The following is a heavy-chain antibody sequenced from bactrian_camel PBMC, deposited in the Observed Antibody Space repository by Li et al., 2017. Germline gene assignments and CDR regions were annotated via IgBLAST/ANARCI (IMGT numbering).Heavy chain of an antibody. J-gene: IGHJ7*01. CDR2: ITIADNTT. V-gene: IGHV3S40*01. CDR1: GYTFSGRGIC. Sequence: VQLVESGGGSVQTGGSLRLSCVASGYTFSGRGICIGWFRQAPGKEREGVGVITIADNTTTFADSVKGRFTIAQDSAKNTVYLQMNNLQPDDTGTYYCAAAKMGFGSWCLNAANMNDWGKGTQVTVS. D-gene: IGHD1*01.